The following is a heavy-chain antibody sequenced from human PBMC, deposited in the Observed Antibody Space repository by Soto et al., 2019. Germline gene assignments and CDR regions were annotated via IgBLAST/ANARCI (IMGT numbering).Heavy chain of an antibody. CDR1: GGSINSASYH. V-gene: IGHV4-31*03. J-gene: IGHJ4*02. CDR2: IFYTGST. CDR3: ARLDYGDSAFDA. Sequence: SETLSLTCSVSGGSINSASYHWSWLRQHPGKGLEFIGYIFYTGSTYYNPSLETRVTISVDTSKNHVSLRLNAVTAADTAVYYCARLDYGDSAFDAWGRGTLVTVSS. D-gene: IGHD4-17*01.